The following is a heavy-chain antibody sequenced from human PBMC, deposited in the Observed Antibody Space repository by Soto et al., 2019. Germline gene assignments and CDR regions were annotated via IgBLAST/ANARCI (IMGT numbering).Heavy chain of an antibody. CDR1: GGAISSGGYS. V-gene: IGHV4-30-2*01. D-gene: IGHD2-15*01. Sequence: QLQLQESGSGLVTPSQTLSLTCAVYGGAISSGGYSWSWLLQPPGKVLAWIGYIYHSGSTSYNPSLKSLVTISVDSSENQFSLELSSVTAADKAVYYCAMARIGYCSGCSCSYDAFDFWGQGKMGTVS. CDR3: AMARIGYCSGCSCSYDAFDF. CDR2: IYHSGST. J-gene: IGHJ3*01.